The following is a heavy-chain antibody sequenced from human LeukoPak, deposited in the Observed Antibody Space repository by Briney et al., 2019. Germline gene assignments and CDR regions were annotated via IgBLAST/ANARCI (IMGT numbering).Heavy chain of an antibody. Sequence: SETLSLTCAVYGGSFSGYYWSWIPQPPGKGLEWIGEINHSGSTNYNPSLKSRVTISVDTSKNQFSLKLSSVTAADTAVYYCATTPLIYYYGSGSYYNGFDYWGQGTLVTVSS. CDR2: INHSGST. V-gene: IGHV4-34*01. D-gene: IGHD3-10*01. J-gene: IGHJ4*02. CDR3: ATTPLIYYYGSGSYYNGFDY. CDR1: GGSFSGYY.